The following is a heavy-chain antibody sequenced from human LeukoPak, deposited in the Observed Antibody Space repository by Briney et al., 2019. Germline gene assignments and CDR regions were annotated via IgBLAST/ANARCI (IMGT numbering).Heavy chain of an antibody. Sequence: GGSLRLSCKVSGLTFASYWMSWVRQAPGKVLEWVANIKQDGNQTYYAESLKGRFTISRDNAENSLFLDMRNLGPQDTAIYYCATNILDYWGQGTLVTVSS. CDR2: IKQDGNQT. CDR1: GLTFASYW. J-gene: IGHJ4*02. V-gene: IGHV3-7*01. D-gene: IGHD2/OR15-2a*01. CDR3: ATNILDY.